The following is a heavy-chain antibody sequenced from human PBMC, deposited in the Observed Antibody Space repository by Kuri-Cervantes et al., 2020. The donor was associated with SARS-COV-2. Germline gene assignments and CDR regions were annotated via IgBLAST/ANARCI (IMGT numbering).Heavy chain of an antibody. J-gene: IGHJ4*02. Sequence: GESLKISCTASGFTFNTYNMKWVRQAPGKGLEWISGIGPSNTYIYYADSVKGRFIISRDNAKNSLYLQMNSLRAEDTAVYYCARDGYNYGYWGQGTLVTVSS. CDR3: ARDGYNYGY. CDR1: GFTFNTYN. D-gene: IGHD5-24*01. V-gene: IGHV3-21*01. CDR2: IGPSNTYI.